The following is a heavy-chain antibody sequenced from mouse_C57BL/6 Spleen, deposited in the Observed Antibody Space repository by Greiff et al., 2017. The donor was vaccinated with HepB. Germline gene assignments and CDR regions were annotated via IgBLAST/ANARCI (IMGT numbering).Heavy chain of an antibody. V-gene: IGHV1-26*01. D-gene: IGHD1-1*01. CDR1: GYTFTDYY. CDR2: INPNNGGT. CDR3: ARWITTVVALYYYAMDY. J-gene: IGHJ4*01. Sequence: EVQLQQSGPELVKPGASVKISCKASGYTFTDYYMNWVKQSHGKSLEWIGDINPNNGGTSYNQKFKGKATLTVDKSSSTAYMELRSLTSEDSAVYYCARWITTVVALYYYAMDYWGQGTSVTVSS.